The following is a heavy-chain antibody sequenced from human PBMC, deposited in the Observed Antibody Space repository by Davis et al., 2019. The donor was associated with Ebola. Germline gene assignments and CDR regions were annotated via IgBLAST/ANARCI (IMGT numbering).Heavy chain of an antibody. Sequence: GGSLRLSCAASGFTFSNYGMHWVRQAPGKGLEWVSGISGSGGSTYYADSVKGRFTISRDNSKNTQYLEMNRLRAEDTAVYYCARSVDTPVVPYFDSWGQGALVTVSS. CDR2: ISGSGGST. D-gene: IGHD5-18*01. CDR3: ARSVDTPVVPYFDS. CDR1: GFTFSNYG. J-gene: IGHJ4*02. V-gene: IGHV3-23*01.